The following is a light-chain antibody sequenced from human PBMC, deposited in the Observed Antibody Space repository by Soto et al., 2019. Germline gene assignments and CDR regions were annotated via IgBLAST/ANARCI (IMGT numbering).Light chain of an antibody. V-gene: IGKV1-33*01. Sequence: DIQMTQSPSSLSASVGDRVTITCQASQDITNYLNWYQQKPGKAPKLLIYDASNLATGVPSRFSGSGAGTDCTCTISSLQPEDIATYYCQQYDNLPITFGQGTRLEIK. CDR2: DAS. CDR3: QQYDNLPIT. J-gene: IGKJ5*01. CDR1: QDITNY.